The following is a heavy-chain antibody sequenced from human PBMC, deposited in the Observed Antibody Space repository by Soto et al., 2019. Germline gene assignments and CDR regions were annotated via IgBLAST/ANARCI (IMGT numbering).Heavy chain of an antibody. J-gene: IGHJ4*02. Sequence: SQTLSLTCAISGDSVSSNTAAWNLIRQSPSRGLEWLGRTYYKSKWYNDYAVSVKSRITINPDTSKNQFSLQLNSVTPEDTAVYYCASSVGYSSSSSLGYWGQGTLVTVSS. V-gene: IGHV6-1*01. CDR1: GDSVSSNTAA. CDR3: ASSVGYSSSSSLGY. CDR2: TYYKSKWYN. D-gene: IGHD6-6*01.